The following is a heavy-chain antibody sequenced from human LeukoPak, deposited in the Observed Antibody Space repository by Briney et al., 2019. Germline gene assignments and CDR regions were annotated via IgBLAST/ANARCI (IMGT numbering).Heavy chain of an antibody. CDR1: GGSISSYY. D-gene: IGHD6-19*01. CDR2: IFYSGST. Sequence: PSETLSLTCTVSGGSISSYYWSWIRQPPGKGLEWIGYIFYSGSTNYNPSLKSRVTTSVDTSKNQLSLKLSSVTAADTAVYYCARQDGSGFDYWGQGTLVTVSS. J-gene: IGHJ4*02. CDR3: ARQDGSGFDY. V-gene: IGHV4-59*08.